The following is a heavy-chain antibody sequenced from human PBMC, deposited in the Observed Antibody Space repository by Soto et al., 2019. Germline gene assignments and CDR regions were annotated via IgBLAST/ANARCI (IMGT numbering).Heavy chain of an antibody. V-gene: IGHV4-34*01. CDR3: ARGGGIAAAGRRNYYYYYYYMDV. J-gene: IGHJ6*03. CDR1: GGSFSGYY. D-gene: IGHD6-13*01. CDR2: INHSGST. Sequence: SETLSLTCAVYGGSFSGYYWSWIRQPPGKGLEWIGEINHSGSTNYNPSLKSRVTISVDTSKNQFSLTLSSVTAADTAVYYCARGGGIAAAGRRNYYYYYYYMDVWGKGTTVTVSS.